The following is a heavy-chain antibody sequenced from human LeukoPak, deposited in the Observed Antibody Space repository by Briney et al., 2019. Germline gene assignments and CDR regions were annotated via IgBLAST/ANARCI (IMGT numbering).Heavy chain of an antibody. V-gene: IGHV3-23*01. J-gene: IGHJ5*02. CDR3: AKERASSGWYHWFDP. Sequence: GGSLRLSCAASGFTFSSYAMSWVRQAPGKGLEWDSAISGSGGSTYYADSVKGRFTISRDNSKNTLYLQMNSLRAEDTAVYYCAKERASSGWYHWFDPWGQGILVTVSS. CDR2: ISGSGGST. D-gene: IGHD6-19*01. CDR1: GFTFSSYA.